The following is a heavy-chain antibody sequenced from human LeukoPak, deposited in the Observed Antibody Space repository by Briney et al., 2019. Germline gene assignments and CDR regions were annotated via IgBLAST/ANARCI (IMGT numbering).Heavy chain of an antibody. CDR1: GYTFTGYY. D-gene: IGHD4-23*01. Sequence: ASVKVSCKASGYTFTGYYMHWVRQAPGQGLEWMGWINPNSGGTKYAQKSQGRVAMTRDTSISTAYLQWSSLKASDTAMYYCARLGGNRLYYFDYWGQGTLVTVSS. CDR3: ARLGGNRLYYFDY. V-gene: IGHV1-2*02. J-gene: IGHJ4*02. CDR2: INPNSGGT.